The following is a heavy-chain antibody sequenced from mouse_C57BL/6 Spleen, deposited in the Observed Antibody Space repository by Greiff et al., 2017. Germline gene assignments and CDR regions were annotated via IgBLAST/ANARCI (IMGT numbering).Heavy chain of an antibody. Sequence: EVQGVESGGGLVKPGGSLKLSCAASGFTFSSYAMSWVRQTPEKRLEWVATISDGGSYTYYPDNVKGRFTISRDNAKNNLYLQMSHLKSEDTAMYYCARDPGSNWDWYFDVWGTGTTVTVSS. CDR1: GFTFSSYA. CDR3: ARDPGSNWDWYFDV. V-gene: IGHV5-4*01. J-gene: IGHJ1*03. CDR2: ISDGGSYT. D-gene: IGHD4-1*01.